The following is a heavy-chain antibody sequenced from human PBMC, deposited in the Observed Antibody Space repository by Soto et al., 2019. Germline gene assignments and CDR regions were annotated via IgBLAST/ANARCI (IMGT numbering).Heavy chain of an antibody. CDR3: AXXXXXXXRAHFDY. J-gene: IGHJ4*02. CDR2: ISYDGSNK. CDR1: GFTFSSYA. Sequence: QVQLVESGGGVVQPGRSLRLSCAASGFTFSSYAMHWVRQXXXXXXXWVAVISYDGSNKYYADSVKGRFTISRDNSKNXXXXXXXXXXXXXXXXXXXAXXXXXXXRAHFDYWGQGTLVTVSS. V-gene: IGHV3-30-3*01. D-gene: IGHD3-10*01.